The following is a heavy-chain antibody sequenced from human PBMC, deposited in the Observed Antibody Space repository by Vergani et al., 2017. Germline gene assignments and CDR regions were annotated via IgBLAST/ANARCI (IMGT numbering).Heavy chain of an antibody. V-gene: IGHV4-34*01. D-gene: IGHD3-22*01. CDR2: INHSGST. CDR3: ARGRRYYDSSGYYYYYYYYGMDV. J-gene: IGHJ6*02. Sequence: QVQLQQWGAGLLKPSETLSLTCSVYGGSFSGYYWSWIRQPPGKGLEWIGVINHSGSTNYNPSLKSRVTISVDTSKNQFSLKLSSVTDADTAVYYCARGRRYYDSSGYYYYYYYYGMDVWGQGTTVTVSS. CDR1: GGSFSGYY.